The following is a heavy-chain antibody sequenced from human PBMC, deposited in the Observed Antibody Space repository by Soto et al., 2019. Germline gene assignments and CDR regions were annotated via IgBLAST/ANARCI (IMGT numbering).Heavy chain of an antibody. CDR3: ARDSSGRHDY. D-gene: IGHD3-22*01. J-gene: IGHJ4*02. V-gene: IGHV4-61*01. CDR2: IYQSGTT. Sequence: ETLSLTCSVSFGSFRIGSYYCTWIRQPPGKGLEWIGYIYQSGTTNYNASLKSRVTISIDTSKNQFFLKLNSVTAADTAVYYCARDSSGRHDYWGQGTLVTVSS. CDR1: FGSFRIGSYY.